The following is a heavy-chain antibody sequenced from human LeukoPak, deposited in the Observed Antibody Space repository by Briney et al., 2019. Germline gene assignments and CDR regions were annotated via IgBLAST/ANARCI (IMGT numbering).Heavy chain of an antibody. D-gene: IGHD4-11*01. Sequence: GSLRLSCAASGFTFSSYSMNWVRQAPGKGLEWVSYISSSSSTIYYADSVKGRFTISRDNSKNTLYLQMNSLRAEDTAVYYCAKQTTVTTSDYWGQGTLVTVSS. CDR3: AKQTTVTTSDY. J-gene: IGHJ4*02. CDR1: GFTFSSYS. V-gene: IGHV3-48*01. CDR2: ISSSSSTI.